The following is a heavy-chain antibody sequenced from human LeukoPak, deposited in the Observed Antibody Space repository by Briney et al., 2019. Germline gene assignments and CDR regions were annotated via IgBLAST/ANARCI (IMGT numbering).Heavy chain of an antibody. CDR3: AREGIAAAGHDEYYYYYMDV. D-gene: IGHD6-13*01. J-gene: IGHJ6*03. Sequence: GASVKVSCKASGYTFTGYYMHWVRQAPGQGLEWMGWINPNSGGTNYAQKFQGRVTMTRDTSISTAYMELSSLRSEDTAVYYCAREGIAAAGHDEYYYYYMDVWGKGTTVTISS. V-gene: IGHV1-2*02. CDR2: INPNSGGT. CDR1: GYTFTGYY.